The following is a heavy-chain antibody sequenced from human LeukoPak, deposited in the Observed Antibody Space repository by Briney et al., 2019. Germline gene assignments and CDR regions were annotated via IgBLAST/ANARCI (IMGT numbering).Heavy chain of an antibody. V-gene: IGHV3-7*01. CDR3: ARIDIVVVPAAIRDYYYYGMDV. Sequence: GGSLRLSCAASGFTFSSYWMSWVRQAPGKGLEWVANIKQDGGEKYYVDSVKGRFTISRDNAKNSLYLQMNSLRAEDTAVYYCARIDIVVVPAAIRDYYYYGMDVWGQGTTVTVSS. CDR2: IKQDGGEK. D-gene: IGHD2-2*02. J-gene: IGHJ6*02. CDR1: GFTFSSYW.